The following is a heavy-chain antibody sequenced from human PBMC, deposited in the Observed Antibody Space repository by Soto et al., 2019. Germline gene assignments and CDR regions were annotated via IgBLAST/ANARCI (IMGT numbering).Heavy chain of an antibody. CDR1: GYTFTSYG. J-gene: IGHJ6*02. Sequence: ASVKVSCKASGYTFTSYGISWVRQAPGQGLEWMGWISAYNGNTNDAQKLQGRVTMTTDTSTSTAYMELRSLRSDDTAVYYCARSVVTATPTRYYYYGMDVWGQGTTVTVSS. CDR2: ISAYNGNT. V-gene: IGHV1-18*04. D-gene: IGHD2-21*02. CDR3: ARSVVTATPTRYYYYGMDV.